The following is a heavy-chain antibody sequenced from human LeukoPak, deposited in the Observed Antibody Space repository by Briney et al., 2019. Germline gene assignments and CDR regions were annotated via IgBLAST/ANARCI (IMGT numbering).Heavy chain of an antibody. D-gene: IGHD3-22*01. Sequence: GGSLRLSCAASGFTFSSYGMHWVRQAPGKGLEWVAVIWYDGSNKYYADSVKGRFTISRDNSKNTLYLQMNSLRAEDTAVYYCARGGRGSAAVVAPRSFDIWGQGTMVTVSS. V-gene: IGHV3-33*01. J-gene: IGHJ3*02. CDR1: GFTFSSYG. CDR2: IWYDGSNK. CDR3: ARGGRGSAAVVAPRSFDI.